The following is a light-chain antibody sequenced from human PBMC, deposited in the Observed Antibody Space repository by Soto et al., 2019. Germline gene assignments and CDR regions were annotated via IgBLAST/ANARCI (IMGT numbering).Light chain of an antibody. CDR2: YDN. J-gene: IGLJ1*01. CDR3: QVWDISSDRRV. CDR1: SIGSKS. V-gene: IGLV3-21*04. Sequence: SYELTQPPSVSVAPGQTARLTCGGNSIGSKSVHWYQQKPCQAPVLVMYYDNDRPSGIPERFSGSNSGNTAILTISRVEAGDEADYYCQVWDISSDRRVFGTGTKLTVL.